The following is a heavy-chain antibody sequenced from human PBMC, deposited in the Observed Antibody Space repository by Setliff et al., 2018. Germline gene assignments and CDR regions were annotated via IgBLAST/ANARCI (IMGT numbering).Heavy chain of an antibody. Sequence: PGGSLRLSCVGSGFSFSTYSMAWVRQAPGKGLQWVSGIYGGGSNGGRNTFYADSVKGRFTISRDNAKNLLYLQMNSLRAEDTAVYYCARTQVVPASTYSIDYWGQGTLVTVSS. CDR3: ARTQVVPASTYSIDY. CDR2: IYGGGSNGGRNT. CDR1: GFSFSTYS. V-gene: IGHV3-21*01. J-gene: IGHJ4*02. D-gene: IGHD2-2*01.